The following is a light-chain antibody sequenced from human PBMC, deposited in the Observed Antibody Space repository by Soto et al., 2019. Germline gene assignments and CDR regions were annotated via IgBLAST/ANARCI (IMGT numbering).Light chain of an antibody. CDR1: SSDVGGYNY. J-gene: IGLJ3*02. Sequence: QSALTQPASVSGSPGQSITISCTGTSSDVGGYNYVSWYQQHPGKAPKLMIYEVSKRPSGVPDRFSGSKSGNTASLTVSGLQAEDEADYYCSSYAGSNKNVFGGGTKLTVL. V-gene: IGLV2-8*01. CDR3: SSYAGSNKNV. CDR2: EVS.